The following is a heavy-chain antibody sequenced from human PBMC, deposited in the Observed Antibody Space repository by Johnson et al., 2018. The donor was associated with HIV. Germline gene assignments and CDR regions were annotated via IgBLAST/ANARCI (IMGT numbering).Heavy chain of an antibody. CDR2: ISYDGSNK. V-gene: IGHV3-30*03. CDR1: GFTFSSYG. CDR3: TTEWEYYYGSGKLDAFDI. Sequence: VQLVESGGGVVQPGRSLRLSCAASGFTFSSYGMHWVRQAPGKGLEWVAVISYDGSNKYYADSVKGRFTISRDNSKNTLYLQMNSLKTEDTAVYYCTTEWEYYYGSGKLDAFDIWGQGTMVTVSS. J-gene: IGHJ3*02. D-gene: IGHD3-10*01.